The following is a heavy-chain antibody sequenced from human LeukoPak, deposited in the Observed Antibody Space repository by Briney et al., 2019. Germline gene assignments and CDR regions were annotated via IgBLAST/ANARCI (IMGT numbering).Heavy chain of an antibody. V-gene: IGHV4-39*07. D-gene: IGHD6-19*01. CDR1: GGSISSSSYY. CDR2: IYYSGST. CDR3: ARGYSSGWYSYNWFDP. J-gene: IGHJ5*02. Sequence: SETLSLTCTVSGGSISSSSYYWGWIRQPPGKGLEWIGSIYYSGSTYYNPSLKSRVTISVDTSKNQFSLKLSSVTAADTAVYYCARGYSSGWYSYNWFDPWGQGTLVTVSS.